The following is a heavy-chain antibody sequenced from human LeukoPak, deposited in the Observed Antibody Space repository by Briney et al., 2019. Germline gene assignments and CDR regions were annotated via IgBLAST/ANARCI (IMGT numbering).Heavy chain of an antibody. D-gene: IGHD6-19*01. Sequence: SETLSLTCTVSGGSISTGSYYWSWIRQPAGRGLEWIGYIYHSGSTYYNPSLKSRVTISVDRSKNQFSLKLSSMTAADTAVYYCARDPRIAVAGTVWRAFDIWGQGTMVTVSS. J-gene: IGHJ3*02. V-gene: IGHV4-61*10. CDR3: ARDPRIAVAGTVWRAFDI. CDR2: IYHSGST. CDR1: GGSISTGSYY.